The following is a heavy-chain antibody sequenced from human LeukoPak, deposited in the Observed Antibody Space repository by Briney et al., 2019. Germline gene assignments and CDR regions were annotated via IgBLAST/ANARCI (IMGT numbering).Heavy chain of an antibody. CDR3: ARDRAALRSLEWSSLDV. Sequence: GGSLRLSCAASGFTFDEYGMNWVRQVPGKGLEWVSGINWNGGSTGYADPVKGRFTISRDNVKNSLYLQMNSLRAEDTALYYCARDRAALRSLEWSSLDVWGKGTTVTVSS. V-gene: IGHV3-20*04. CDR1: GFTFDEYG. J-gene: IGHJ6*04. CDR2: INWNGGST. D-gene: IGHD3-3*01.